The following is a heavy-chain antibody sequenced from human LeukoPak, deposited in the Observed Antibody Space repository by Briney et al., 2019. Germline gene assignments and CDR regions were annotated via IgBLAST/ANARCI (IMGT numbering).Heavy chain of an antibody. CDR1: GYTFTDYY. J-gene: IGHJ6*03. Sequence: ASVKVSCKASGYTFTDYYMHWVQQAPGKGLEWMGRVDPEDGETIYAEKFQGRVTITADTSTDTAYMELSSLRSEDTAVYYCATGTLGYYYYMDVWGKGTTVTVSS. D-gene: IGHD1-14*01. CDR3: ATGTLGYYYYMDV. CDR2: VDPEDGET. V-gene: IGHV1-69-2*01.